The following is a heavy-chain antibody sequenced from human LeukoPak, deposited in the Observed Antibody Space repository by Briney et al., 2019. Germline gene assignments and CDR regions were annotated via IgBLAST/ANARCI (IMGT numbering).Heavy chain of an antibody. CDR3: VRGGSSGYWSLTDFDY. V-gene: IGHV3-13*01. D-gene: IGHD3-22*01. CDR1: GFTFSSYD. CDR2: IGTAGDS. J-gene: IGHJ4*02. Sequence: GGSLRLSCAASGFTFSSYDMHWVRQAAGKGLEWASVIGTAGDSYYPGSVKGRFTISRENAKNSFYLQMNSLRAGDTAVYYCVRGGSSGYWSLTDFDYWGQGTLVTVSS.